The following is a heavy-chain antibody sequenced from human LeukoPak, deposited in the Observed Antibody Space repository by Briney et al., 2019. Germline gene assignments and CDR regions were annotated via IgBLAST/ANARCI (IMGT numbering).Heavy chain of an antibody. CDR2: FGTRSTSV. CDR3: AREVSEGFDF. Sequence: PGGSLRLSCAASGFTFSDYNMNWVRQAPGKGLEWVSSFGTRSTSVYHAGSVKGRFAISRDNAKNSLYLQMNSLRAEDTALYYCAREVSEGFDFWGQGTLVTVSS. D-gene: IGHD3-22*01. CDR1: GFTFSDYN. V-gene: IGHV3-21*01. J-gene: IGHJ4*02.